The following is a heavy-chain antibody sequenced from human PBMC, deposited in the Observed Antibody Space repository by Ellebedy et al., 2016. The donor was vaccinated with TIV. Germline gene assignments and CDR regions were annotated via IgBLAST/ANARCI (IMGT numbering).Heavy chain of an antibody. J-gene: IGHJ4*02. CDR2: IKEDGSRT. CDR1: GFTFSNYW. Sequence: GESLKISCAASGFTFSNYWMNWVRQAPGKGLEWVANIKEDGSRTSYVDSVRGRYTISRDNAKNSLYLQMNSLRAEDTAVYYCATGARSEGGYWGQGTLVTVSS. D-gene: IGHD2-15*01. CDR3: ATGARSEGGY. V-gene: IGHV3-7*01.